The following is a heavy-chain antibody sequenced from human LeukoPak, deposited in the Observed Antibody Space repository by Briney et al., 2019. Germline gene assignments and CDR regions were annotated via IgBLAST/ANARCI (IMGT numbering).Heavy chain of an antibody. CDR3: ARDSRYFDFWSGYVDY. J-gene: IGHJ4*02. CDR2: IYAGGNT. Sequence: SETLSLTCTVPGGSISFYYWTWLRQSAGKGLEWIGRIYAGGNTNYSLSLKSRATLSIDTSKNHFSLTLTSVTAADTAVYYCARDSRYFDFWSGYVDYWGQGRLVTVSS. CDR1: GGSISFYY. V-gene: IGHV4-4*07. D-gene: IGHD3-3*01.